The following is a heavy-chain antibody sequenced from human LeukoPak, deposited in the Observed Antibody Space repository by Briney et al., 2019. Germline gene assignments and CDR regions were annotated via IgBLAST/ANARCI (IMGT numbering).Heavy chain of an antibody. CDR2: INHSGST. CDR3: ASRDGWSGSYHGFDP. CDR1: GGSFSGHY. J-gene: IGHJ5*02. Sequence: PSETLSLTCAVYGGSFSGHYWSWIRQPPGKGLEWIGEINHSGSTNYNPSLKSRVTISVDTSKNQFSLRPRSVTAADTGVYNCASRDGWSGSYHGFDPWGQGTLVTVSS. V-gene: IGHV4-34*01. D-gene: IGHD1-26*01.